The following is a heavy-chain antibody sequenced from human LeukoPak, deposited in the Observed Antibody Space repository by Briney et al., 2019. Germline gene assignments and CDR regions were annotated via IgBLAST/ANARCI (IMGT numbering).Heavy chain of an antibody. J-gene: IGHJ6*03. CDR2: TYYSGST. D-gene: IGHD3-10*01. CDR3: ARETFTMVRGVIPNYYYYYYMDV. CDR1: GGSISSSRYY. Sequence: SETLSLTCLVTGGSISSSRYYGGWTRHPPEKGLECIGSTYYSGSTLYNPSLKSRVTISVDTSKNQFSLKLSSVTAADTAVYYCARETFTMVRGVIPNYYYYYYMDVWGKGTTVTISS. V-gene: IGHV4-39*07.